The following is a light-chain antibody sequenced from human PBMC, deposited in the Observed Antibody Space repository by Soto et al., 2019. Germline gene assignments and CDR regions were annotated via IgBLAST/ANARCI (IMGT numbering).Light chain of an antibody. CDR2: GAS. V-gene: IGKV3-20*01. J-gene: IGKJ1*01. CDR1: QSVRSDY. Sequence: EIVLTQSPGTLSLSPGERATLSCRANQSVRSDYLAWYQQKPGQAPRLHIYGASTRTTGIPDRFTGSGSGTNFDPTISRLEPEDHAVYYCQQYGSSPRTFGKGTKVEIK. CDR3: QQYGSSPRT.